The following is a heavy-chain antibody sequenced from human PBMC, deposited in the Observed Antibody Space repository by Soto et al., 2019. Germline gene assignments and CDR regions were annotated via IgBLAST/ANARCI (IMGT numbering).Heavy chain of an antibody. CDR3: ARETYYDFWSGPYYGMEV. J-gene: IGHJ6*02. Sequence: QVQLVESGGGVVQPGRSLRLSCAASGFTFSSYAMHWVRQAPGKGLEWVAVISYDGSNKYYADSVKGRFTISRDNSKNTLYLQMNSLRAEDTAVYYCARETYYDFWSGPYYGMEVWGHGTTVTVSS. V-gene: IGHV3-30-3*01. CDR1: GFTFSSYA. D-gene: IGHD3-3*01. CDR2: ISYDGSNK.